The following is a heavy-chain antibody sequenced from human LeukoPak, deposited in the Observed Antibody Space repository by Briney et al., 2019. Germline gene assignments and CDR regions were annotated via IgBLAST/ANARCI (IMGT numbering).Heavy chain of an antibody. J-gene: IGHJ4*02. Sequence: AGSLTLSCAASGFTFSTYAMSWVRQAPGKGLEWVSAISGSGGTGSTYYADSVKGRFTISRDNSKNTLYLQMNSLRAEDTAVYYCAKDIWGGNEGWGQGTLVTVSS. D-gene: IGHD3-16*01. V-gene: IGHV3-23*01. CDR2: ISGSGGTGST. CDR1: GFTFSTYA. CDR3: AKDIWGGNEG.